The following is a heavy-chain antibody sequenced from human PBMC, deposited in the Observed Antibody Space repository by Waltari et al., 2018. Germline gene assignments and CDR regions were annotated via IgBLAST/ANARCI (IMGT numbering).Heavy chain of an antibody. D-gene: IGHD5-18*01. CDR1: GGTFSSYA. Sequence: QVHLLQSGPEVKKPGASVKVSCKASGGTFSSYAISWVRQAPGQGLGWMGRIIPILGTANYAQKFQGRVTITADKSTSTAYMELSSLRSEDTAVYYCAREAKQKRGYSYGSAYYFDYWGQGTLVTVSS. CDR3: AREAKQKRGYSYGSAYYFDY. J-gene: IGHJ4*02. V-gene: IGHV1-69*06. CDR2: IIPILGTA.